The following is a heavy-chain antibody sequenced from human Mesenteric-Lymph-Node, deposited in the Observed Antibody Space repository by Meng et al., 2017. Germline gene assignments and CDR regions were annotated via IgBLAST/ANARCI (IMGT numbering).Heavy chain of an antibody. J-gene: IGHJ3*02. CDR1: GFTFSRYS. D-gene: IGHD3-10*01. CDR3: GRVGDINAFDI. Sequence: GGSLRLSCTAAGFTFSRYSMHWVRQAPGKGLEYVSAITNNGVSTFYANSVQGRFTISRDNSKNTLYLQMGGMRAEDMAVYCCGRVGDINAFDIWGQGTTVTVSS. CDR2: ITNNGVST. V-gene: IGHV3-64*01.